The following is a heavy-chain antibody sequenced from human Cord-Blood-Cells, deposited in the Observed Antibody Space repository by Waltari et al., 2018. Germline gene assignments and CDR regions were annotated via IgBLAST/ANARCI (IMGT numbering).Heavy chain of an antibody. Sequence: QVQLVESGGGVVQPGRSLRLSCAASGFTFSSYAMHWVRQAPGRGREWVAVISYDGSNKYSADSVKGRFTISRDNSKNTLYLQMNSLRAEDTAVYYCARRRAYYYYYGMDVWGQGTTVTVSS. CDR2: ISYDGSNK. J-gene: IGHJ6*02. CDR3: ARRRAYYYYYGMDV. CDR1: GFTFSSYA. V-gene: IGHV3-30*04.